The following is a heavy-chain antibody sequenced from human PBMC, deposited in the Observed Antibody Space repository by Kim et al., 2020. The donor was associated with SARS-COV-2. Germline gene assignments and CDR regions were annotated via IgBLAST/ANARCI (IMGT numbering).Heavy chain of an antibody. CDR2: ISGSGDST. V-gene: IGHV3-23*01. Sequence: GGSLRLSCVASGFTFSSYAMSWVRQAPGKGLEWVSAISGSGDSTYYADSVKGRFTISRDNSKNTLYLQMNSLRAEDTAVYYCAKENMGIDGVFDYWGQGTLVTVSS. D-gene: IGHD2-21*01. CDR1: GFTFSSYA. J-gene: IGHJ4*02. CDR3: AKENMGIDGVFDY.